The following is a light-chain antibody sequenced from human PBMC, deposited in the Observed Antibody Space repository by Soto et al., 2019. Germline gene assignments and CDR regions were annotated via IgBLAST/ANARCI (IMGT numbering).Light chain of an antibody. J-gene: IGLJ2*01. CDR3: LTWDSRLNAGV. CDR2: DND. V-gene: IGLV1-51*01. Sequence: QSVLTQPPSVSAASGQKVTISCSGTSSNIGNNFVSWYQQFPGTAPKLLIYDNDKRPSGIPDRFSGSKSGTSATLGITGLQAGDEADYFCLTWDSRLNAGVFGGGTK. CDR1: SSNIGNNF.